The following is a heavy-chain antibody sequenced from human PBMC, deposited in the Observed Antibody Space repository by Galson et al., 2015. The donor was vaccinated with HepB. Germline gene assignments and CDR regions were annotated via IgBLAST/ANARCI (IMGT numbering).Heavy chain of an antibody. Sequence: SVKVSCKASGYTFTSYDINWVRQATGQGLEWMGWMNPNSGNTGYAQKFQGRVTMTRNTSISTAYMELSSLRSEDTAVYYCARAVKVGMATIYYFDYWGQGTLVTVSS. V-gene: IGHV1-8*01. CDR1: GYTFTSYD. CDR3: ARAVKVGMATIYYFDY. CDR2: MNPNSGNT. D-gene: IGHD5-24*01. J-gene: IGHJ4*02.